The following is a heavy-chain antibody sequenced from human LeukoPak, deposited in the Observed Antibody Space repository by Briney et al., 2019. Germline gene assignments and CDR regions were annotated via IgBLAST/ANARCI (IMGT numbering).Heavy chain of an antibody. D-gene: IGHD4-17*01. V-gene: IGHV4-34*01. J-gene: IGHJ4*02. Sequence: SETLSLTCAVSGVSFDDYYWAWVRQTPGKGLEWIGEINHSGYANDSPSLKSRVTLSIDTSRKQFSLNLRSVTVADAGIYYCTRMTTGHDYWGQGTLVAVSS. CDR3: TRMTTGHDY. CDR1: GVSFDDYY. CDR2: INHSGYA.